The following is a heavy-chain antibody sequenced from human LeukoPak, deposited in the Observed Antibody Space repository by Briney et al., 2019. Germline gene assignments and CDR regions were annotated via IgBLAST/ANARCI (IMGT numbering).Heavy chain of an antibody. CDR2: IYYSGST. V-gene: IGHV4-30-4*08. Sequence: SETLSLTCTVSGGSISSGGYYWSWIRQHPGKGLEWIGYIYYSGSTYYNPSLKSRVTISVDTSKNQFSLKLSSVTAADTAVYYCARAVAAPAYYYYYMDVWGKGTTVTVSS. J-gene: IGHJ6*03. CDR3: ARAVAAPAYYYYYMDV. CDR1: GGSISSGGYY. D-gene: IGHD6-13*01.